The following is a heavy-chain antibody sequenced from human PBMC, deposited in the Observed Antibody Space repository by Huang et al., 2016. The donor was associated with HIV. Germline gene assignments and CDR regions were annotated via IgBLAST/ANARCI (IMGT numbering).Heavy chain of an antibody. CDR1: NYTFSTYA. J-gene: IGHJ5*02. Sequence: QGQLVQSKSEVVKPGDSVKVSCMASNYTFSTYAVSWVRQAPGQGLEWMGWITPSNKNNFIYGRKFQGRLTLTTDTSTSTAYMELRSLSSDDTAVYFCARDGVVVAPVDYNFLDPWGQGTLVIVSS. V-gene: IGHV1-18*04. CDR2: ITPSNKNNF. CDR3: ARDGVVVAPVDYNFLDP. D-gene: IGHD2-21*01.